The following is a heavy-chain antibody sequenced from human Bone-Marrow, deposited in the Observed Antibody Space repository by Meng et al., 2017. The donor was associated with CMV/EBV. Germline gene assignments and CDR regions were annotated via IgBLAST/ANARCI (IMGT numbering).Heavy chain of an antibody. CDR1: GGTFSSYA. D-gene: IGHD5-12*01. J-gene: IGHJ6*02. V-gene: IGHV1-2*02. Sequence: ASVKVSCKASGGTFSSYAISWVRQAPGQGLEWMGWINPNSGGTNYAQKFQGRVTMTRDTSISTAYMELSRLRSDDTAVYYCARGYSGYDLHPDYRYYYYYGMDVWGQGTTVTVSS. CDR3: ARGYSGYDLHPDYRYYYYYGMDV. CDR2: INPNSGGT.